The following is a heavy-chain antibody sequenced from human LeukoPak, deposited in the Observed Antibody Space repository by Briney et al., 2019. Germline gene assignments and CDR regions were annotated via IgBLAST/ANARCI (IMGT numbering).Heavy chain of an antibody. CDR3: VRDLMGSGATTAYLHH. CDR1: GFTFSDYS. Sequence: GGSLRLSCTASGFTFSDYSMNWVRQAPGKGLEWVSSISRRSRHVYYAGSVKGRFTISRDNAKNSLCLQMNSLRAEDMAVYFCVRDLMGSGATTAYLHHWGQGTLVTVSS. J-gene: IGHJ1*01. CDR2: ISRRSRHV. V-gene: IGHV3-21*01. D-gene: IGHD4/OR15-4a*01.